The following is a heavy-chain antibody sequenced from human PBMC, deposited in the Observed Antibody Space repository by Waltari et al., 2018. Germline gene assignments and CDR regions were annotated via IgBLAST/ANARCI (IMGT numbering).Heavy chain of an antibody. D-gene: IGHD3-10*01. CDR3: ARGGGPFDY. V-gene: IGHV4-59*01. J-gene: IGHJ4*02. Sequence: QVQLPESGPGLVKPSETLSLTCTVSGGSISSYYWSWIRQPPRKGLVWIGYIYYSGSTNYNPSLKGRVTISVDTSKNQFALKRSSVTAADMAVYYWARGGGPFDYWGQGTLVTVSS. CDR1: GGSISSYY. CDR2: IYYSGST.